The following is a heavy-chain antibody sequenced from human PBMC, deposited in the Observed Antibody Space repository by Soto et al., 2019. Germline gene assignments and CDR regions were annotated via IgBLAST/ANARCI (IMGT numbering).Heavy chain of an antibody. CDR1: GGSISSYY. CDR2: IYYSGST. Sequence: SETLSLTCTVSGGSISSYYWSWIRQPPGKGLEWIGYIYYSGSTSYNPSLKSRVTISVDTSKNQFSLKLSSVTAADTAVYYCARWDLYDFWSGYYYMDVWGKGTTVTVSS. D-gene: IGHD3-3*01. J-gene: IGHJ6*03. CDR3: ARWDLYDFWSGYYYMDV. V-gene: IGHV4-59*01.